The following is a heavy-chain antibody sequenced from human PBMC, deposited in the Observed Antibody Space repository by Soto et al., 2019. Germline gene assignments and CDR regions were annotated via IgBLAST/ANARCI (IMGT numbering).Heavy chain of an antibody. D-gene: IGHD2-15*01. CDR1: GFTFSDYY. CDR3: ARDPRYCSGGNCYSAGKDHYYYYMDV. V-gene: IGHV3-11*01. CDR2: ISSGGSPI. Sequence: QVQLVESGGALVKPGGSLRLSCAASGFTFSDYYMSWIRQAPGKGLEWVSYISSGGSPIYYTDSVKGRFTISRDNAENSLYLQMNSLRAEDTAVYYCARDPRYCSGGNCYSAGKDHYYYYMDVWGKGTTVTVSS. J-gene: IGHJ6*03.